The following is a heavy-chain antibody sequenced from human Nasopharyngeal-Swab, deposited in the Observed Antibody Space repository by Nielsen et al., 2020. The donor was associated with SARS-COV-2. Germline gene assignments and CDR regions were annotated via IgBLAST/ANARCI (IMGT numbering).Heavy chain of an antibody. Sequence: GGSLRLSCAAYGFIFSGSYLHWVRQASDKGLEWIVRIRSRANSYATVYAASVKGRFTISRDDSKNTAYLQMNSLKTEDTAVYYCSRAKDDSSGSLFDYWGQGNLVTVSS. CDR1: GFIFSGSY. D-gene: IGHD3-22*01. CDR3: SRAKDDSSGSLFDY. V-gene: IGHV3-73*01. CDR2: IRSRANSYAT. J-gene: IGHJ4*02.